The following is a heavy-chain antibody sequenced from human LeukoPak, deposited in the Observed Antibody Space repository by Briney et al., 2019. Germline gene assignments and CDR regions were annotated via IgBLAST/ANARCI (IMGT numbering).Heavy chain of an antibody. CDR2: ISSSSSYI. Sequence: GGSLRLSCAASGFTFSSYSMNWVRQAPGKGLEWVSSISSSSSYIYYADSVKGRFTISRDNAKNLLYLQMNSLRAEDTAVYYCARVGCSSTSCYPPRDYYYGMDVWGQGTTVTVSS. CDR3: ARVGCSSTSCYPPRDYYYGMDV. D-gene: IGHD2-2*01. V-gene: IGHV3-21*01. CDR1: GFTFSSYS. J-gene: IGHJ6*02.